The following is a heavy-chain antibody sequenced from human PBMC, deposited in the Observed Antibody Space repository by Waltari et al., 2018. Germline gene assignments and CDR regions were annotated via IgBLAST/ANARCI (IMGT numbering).Heavy chain of an antibody. J-gene: IGHJ5*02. CDR2: IYYNGRT. D-gene: IGHD2-15*01. CDR1: GGSISISSHY. V-gene: IGHV4-39*07. Sequence: QLQLQESGPGLVKPSETLSLTCIVSGGSISISSHYWDWIRQPPGKGLEWIGSIYYNGRTQYNPPLKTRVTMSVDTSKNQFSLKMTSVTAADTAMYYCARGGTPDGWFDPWGQGTLVNVSS. CDR3: ARGGTPDGWFDP.